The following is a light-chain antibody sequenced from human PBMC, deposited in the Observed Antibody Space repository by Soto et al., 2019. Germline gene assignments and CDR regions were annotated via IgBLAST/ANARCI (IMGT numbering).Light chain of an antibody. CDR1: SSDVGGYNY. V-gene: IGLV2-11*01. Sequence: QSVLTQPRSVSGSPGQSVTISCTGTSSDVGGYNYVSWYQQHPGKAPKLIIYDVSERPSGVPDRFSGSKSGNTASLTISGLQGEDEADYYCCSYAGSYSLYVFGTGTKVTVL. CDR3: CSYAGSYSLYV. J-gene: IGLJ1*01. CDR2: DVS.